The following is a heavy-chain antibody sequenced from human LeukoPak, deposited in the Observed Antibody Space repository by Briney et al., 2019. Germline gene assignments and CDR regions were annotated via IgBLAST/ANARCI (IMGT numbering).Heavy chain of an antibody. J-gene: IGHJ4*02. Sequence: PSETLSLTCTVSGGSISSGGYYWSWIRQHPGKGLEWIGYIYYSGSTYYNPSLKSRVTISVDTSKNQFSLKLSSVTAADTAVYYCARGAGKTGTTDYWGQGTLVTVSS. V-gene: IGHV4-31*03. D-gene: IGHD1-7*01. CDR2: IYYSGST. CDR3: ARGAGKTGTTDY. CDR1: GGSISSGGYY.